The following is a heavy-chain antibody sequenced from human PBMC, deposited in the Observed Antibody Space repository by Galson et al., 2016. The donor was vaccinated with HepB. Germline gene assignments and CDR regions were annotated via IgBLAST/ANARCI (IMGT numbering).Heavy chain of an antibody. Sequence: SLRLSCAASGFTVNSHCMSWVRQAPGKGLEWVSGMYIGGSTYHTDSVKGRFTISRDNSKNMLYIQMHSLRVEDTAVYYCARKHPTVFGLVLDQWGQGTPVTVSS. CDR2: MYIGGST. V-gene: IGHV3-66*01. CDR3: ARKHPTVFGLVLDQ. J-gene: IGHJ4*02. CDR1: GFTVNSHC. D-gene: IGHD3/OR15-3a*01.